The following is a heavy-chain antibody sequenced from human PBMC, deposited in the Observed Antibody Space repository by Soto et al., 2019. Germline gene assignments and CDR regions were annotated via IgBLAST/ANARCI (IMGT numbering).Heavy chain of an antibody. J-gene: IGHJ4*02. CDR3: ARQIYDSDTGPNFQYYFDS. D-gene: IGHD3-22*01. V-gene: IGHV5-10-1*01. CDR2: IDPSDSQT. Sequence: GESLKISCKGSGYSFTNNWISWMRQKPGKGLEWMGRIDPSDSQTYYSPSFRGHVTISVTKSITTVFLQWSSLRASDTAMYYCARQIYDSDTGPNFQYYFDSWGQGTPVTVSS. CDR1: GYSFTNNW.